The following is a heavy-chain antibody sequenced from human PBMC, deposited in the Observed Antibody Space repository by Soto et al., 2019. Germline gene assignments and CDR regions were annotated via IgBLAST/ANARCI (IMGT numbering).Heavy chain of an antibody. CDR1: GVTFSSYG. CDR2: ISYDGSNK. V-gene: IGHV3-30*03. J-gene: IGHJ6*02. Sequence: GGALRLSCAGSGVTFSSYGMHWVRQAPGKGLEWVADISYDGSNKYYADPVKGRFTISRDNSKNTLYLQMNSLRGEDTAVYYCARDSKVLRFLAWPREYYYYYGMDVWGQGTRVTLSS. CDR3: ARDSKVLRFLAWPREYYYYYGMDV. D-gene: IGHD3-3*01.